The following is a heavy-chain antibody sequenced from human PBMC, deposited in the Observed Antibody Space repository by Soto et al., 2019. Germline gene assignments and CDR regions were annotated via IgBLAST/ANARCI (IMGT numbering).Heavy chain of an antibody. D-gene: IGHD1-26*01. CDR1: GFTFRNYA. V-gene: IGHV3-33*01. CDR2: IWNDGSNV. CDR3: ARDSGEWEIFFAFDI. Sequence: QVQLVESGGGVVQPGRSLRLSCAASGFTFRNYAMHWVRQAPGQGLERVAVIWNDGSNVYYTDAVKGRFTLSRDNSMNSLILQMTSRRAEDTAVYYWARDSGEWEIFFAFDIWGQGIMVTVAS. J-gene: IGHJ3*02.